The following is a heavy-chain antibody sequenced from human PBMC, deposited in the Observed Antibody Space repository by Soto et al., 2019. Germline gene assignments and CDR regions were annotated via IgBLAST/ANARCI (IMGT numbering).Heavy chain of an antibody. CDR1: GGSISSYY. Sequence: TSEPLSLSCTVCGGSISSYYWSWIRQHPGKGLEWIGYVSYSGSTNSNPSLKSRVTMSVDTSKSQFSLSLGSVTAADTAVYYCARHRTGYSSSLLDYWGQGILVTVSS. J-gene: IGHJ4*02. D-gene: IGHD6-13*01. V-gene: IGHV4-59*08. CDR3: ARHRTGYSSSLLDY. CDR2: VSYSGST.